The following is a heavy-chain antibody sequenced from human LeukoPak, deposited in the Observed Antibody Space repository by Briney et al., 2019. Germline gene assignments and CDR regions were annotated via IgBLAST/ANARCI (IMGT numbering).Heavy chain of an antibody. CDR3: VRGAPGYCSGTNCPNPCDY. D-gene: IGHD2-2*01. CDR2: INPNSGGT. V-gene: IGHV1-2*02. Sequence: ASVKVSCKASGYTFSAYYMHWLRQAPGQGLEWMGWINPNSGGTNYAQNFQGRVTMTRDTSINTVYMELNRLRSDDTAVYYCVRGAPGYCSGTNCPNPCDYWGQGNLVTVSS. CDR1: GYTFSAYY. J-gene: IGHJ4*02.